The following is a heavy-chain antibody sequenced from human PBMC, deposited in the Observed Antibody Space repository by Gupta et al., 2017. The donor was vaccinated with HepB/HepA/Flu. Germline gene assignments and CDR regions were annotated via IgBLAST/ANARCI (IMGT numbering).Heavy chain of an antibody. CDR1: GVTFSSVW. CDR2: MYQDGSEK. D-gene: IGHD1-26*01. J-gene: IGHJ4*02. CDR3: ARGAYSGSHDY. V-gene: IGHV3-7*01. Sequence: EVQLVESGGGLVQPGGSLRLSCASSGVTFSSVWMNWVRQTPEKGLEWVANMYQDGSEKYNVGSVKGRFTISRDNAKNSLYLQMNNLRAEDTAVYYCARGAYSGSHDYWGQGTLVTVSS.